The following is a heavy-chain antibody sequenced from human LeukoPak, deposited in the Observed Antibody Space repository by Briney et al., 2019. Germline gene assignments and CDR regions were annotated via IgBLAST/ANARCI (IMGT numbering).Heavy chain of an antibody. CDR3: ARDYARPDY. V-gene: IGHV3-20*04. CDR1: GFTFEDYG. Sequence: GGSLRLSCAASGFTFEDYGMSWVRQAPGKGLEWVSGIIWNGGSIGYADSVKGRFTMSRDNAKNSLYLQMDSLKTEDTALYYCARDYARPDYWGQGTLVTVSS. D-gene: IGHD4-17*01. CDR2: IIWNGGSI. J-gene: IGHJ4*02.